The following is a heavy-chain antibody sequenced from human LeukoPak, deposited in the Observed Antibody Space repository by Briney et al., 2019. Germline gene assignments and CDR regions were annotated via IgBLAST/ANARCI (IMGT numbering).Heavy chain of an antibody. J-gene: IGHJ4*02. V-gene: IGHV1-2*02. CDR1: GYTFTDLY. D-gene: IGHD3-3*01. Sequence: ASVKVSCKASGYTFTDLYIHWVRQAPGQGLEWMGFLRTNTGGTSYAQKFQGRVTMTRDTSISTAYLELTSLTPDDTAVYFCARHNYDFDFDYWGQGTLFTVSA. CDR2: LRTNTGGT. CDR3: ARHNYDFDFDY.